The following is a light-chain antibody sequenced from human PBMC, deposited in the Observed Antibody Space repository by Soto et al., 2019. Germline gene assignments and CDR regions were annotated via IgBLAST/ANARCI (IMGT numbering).Light chain of an antibody. Sequence: VLTQSPLSLPVTPGGPASISCRSSKNLLHTHPYIHLYWYLQKPGQSPQLLIYLGSHRASGVPDRCSGSGSGTDFTLKISIVKAEDVRVYYCMQALQTHRTFGQGTKVDIK. CDR2: LGS. CDR1: KNLLHTHPYIH. V-gene: IGKV2-28*01. J-gene: IGKJ1*01. CDR3: MQALQTHRT.